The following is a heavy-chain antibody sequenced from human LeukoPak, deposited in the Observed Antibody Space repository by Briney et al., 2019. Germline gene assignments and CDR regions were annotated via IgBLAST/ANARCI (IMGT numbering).Heavy chain of an antibody. D-gene: IGHD3-10*01. CDR3: VRDRELTY. CDR1: DVSISIYY. Sequence: SETLSLTCTVSDVSISIYYWNRIRQPPGKGLEWIGYIYNSGSSTIYNPSLQSRVTISVDMSKNQFSLRLSSVTAADTAVYFCVRDRELTYWGQGILVTVSS. CDR2: IYNSGSST. V-gene: IGHV4-59*01. J-gene: IGHJ4*02.